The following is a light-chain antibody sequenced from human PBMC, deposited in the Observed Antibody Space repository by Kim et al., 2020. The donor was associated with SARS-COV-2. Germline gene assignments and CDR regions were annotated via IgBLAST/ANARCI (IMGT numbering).Light chain of an antibody. CDR2: EDD. CDR1: SGSIDDNY. J-gene: IGLJ2*01. V-gene: IGLV6-57*03. CDR3: QSYNRDNVL. Sequence: GNTVTISCTRSSGSIDDNYVKWYQQRPGGVPTAVIYEDDQRPSGVSDRFSGSIDNSSNSASLTISGLRTEDEVDYYCQSYNRDNVLFGGGTQLTVL.